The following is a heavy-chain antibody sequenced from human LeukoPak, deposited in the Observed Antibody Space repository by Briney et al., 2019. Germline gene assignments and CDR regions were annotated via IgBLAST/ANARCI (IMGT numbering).Heavy chain of an antibody. CDR2: INPANGNT. D-gene: IGHD5-12*01. J-gene: IGHJ4*02. V-gene: IGHV1-3*01. CDR1: GYPFRSYV. Sequence: ASVKVSCKASGYPFRSYVMHWLRQAPGQSLEWIGWINPANGNTKYSRNFQGRVTITRDTSASVVYMELSSLRYEDTAVYYCARDGYDADGYLDHWGQGALVPVSS. CDR3: ARDGYDADGYLDH.